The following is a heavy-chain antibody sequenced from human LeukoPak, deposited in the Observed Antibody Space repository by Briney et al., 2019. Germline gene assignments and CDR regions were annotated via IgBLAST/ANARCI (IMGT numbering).Heavy chain of an antibody. CDR1: GFTFSSYW. Sequence: PGGSLRLSCAASGFTFSSYWMHWVRQAPAKGLVWVARINSDGSSTTYGDFVKWRFTISRDNAKNTLYLQMNSLSAEATAVYYCARDSSYCSSTSCYNYFDYWGQENLVTVSS. V-gene: IGHV3-74*01. CDR2: INSDGSST. CDR3: ARDSSYCSSTSCYNYFDY. J-gene: IGHJ4*02. D-gene: IGHD2-2*02.